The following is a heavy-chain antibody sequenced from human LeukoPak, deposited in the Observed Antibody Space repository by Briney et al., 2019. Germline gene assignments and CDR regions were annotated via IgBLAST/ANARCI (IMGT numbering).Heavy chain of an antibody. Sequence: GGSLRLSCTASGFTFGDYAMSWVRQAPGKGLEWVGFIRSKAYGGTTEYAASVKGSFTISRDDSKSIAYLQMNSLKTEDTAVYYCTREVDTAMVRGYYFDYWGQGTLVTVSS. CDR2: IRSKAYGGTT. J-gene: IGHJ4*02. V-gene: IGHV3-49*04. CDR1: GFTFGDYA. D-gene: IGHD5-18*01. CDR3: TREVDTAMVRGYYFDY.